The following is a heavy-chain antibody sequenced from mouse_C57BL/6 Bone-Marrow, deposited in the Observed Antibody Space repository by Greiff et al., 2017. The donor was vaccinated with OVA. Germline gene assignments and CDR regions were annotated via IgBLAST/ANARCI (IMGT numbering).Heavy chain of an antibody. D-gene: IGHD1-1*01. CDR1: GYTFTSYW. J-gene: IGHJ1*03. V-gene: IGHV1-53*01. CDR2: INPSNGGT. CDR3: ARGGGSSYKDFDV. Sequence: QVQLQQPGTELVKPGASVKLSCKASGYTFTSYWMHWVKQRPGQGLEWIGNINPSNGGTNYNEKFKSKATLTVDKSSSTAYMQLSSLTSEDSAVYYRARGGGSSYKDFDVWGTGTTVTVSS.